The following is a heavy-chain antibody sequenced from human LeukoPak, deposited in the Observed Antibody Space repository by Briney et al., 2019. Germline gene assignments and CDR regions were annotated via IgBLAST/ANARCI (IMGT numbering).Heavy chain of an antibody. D-gene: IGHD1-7*01. CDR3: ARSSSDNWNFVE. V-gene: IGHV4-39*07. CDR1: GGSISSSSYY. J-gene: IGHJ4*02. Sequence: SETLSLTCTVSGGSISSSSYYWGWIRQPPGKGLEWIGSIYYSGSTYYNPSLKSRVTISVDTSKNQFSLKLSSVTAADTAVYYCARSSSDNWNFVEWGQGTLVTVSS. CDR2: IYYSGST.